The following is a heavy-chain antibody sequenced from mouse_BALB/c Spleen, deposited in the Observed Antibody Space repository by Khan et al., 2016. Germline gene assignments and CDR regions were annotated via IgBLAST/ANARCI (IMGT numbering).Heavy chain of an antibody. Sequence: EVELVESGGGLVKPGGSLKLSCVASGFAFSSYDMSWVRQTPERRLEWVAYINVGGGSTYYPDTVKGRFTISRDTAKNTLYLQMTSLKSEDTAMYYCARKGAYYGSSSPFAYWGQGTLVAVSA. CDR1: GFAFSSYD. J-gene: IGHJ3*01. CDR3: ARKGAYYGSSSPFAY. V-gene: IGHV5-12-1*01. CDR2: INVGGGST. D-gene: IGHD1-1*01.